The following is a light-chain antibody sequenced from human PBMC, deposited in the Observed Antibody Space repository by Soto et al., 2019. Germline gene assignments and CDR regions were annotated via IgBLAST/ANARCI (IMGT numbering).Light chain of an antibody. Sequence: DIHMTQSPSTLSASVGDRVRITCRASQSISSWLAWYQQKPGKAPKLLICDASSLESGVPSRFSGSGSGTEFTLTISSLQPDDFATYYCQQYNSYSPWTFGQGTKVDIK. CDR1: QSISSW. CDR3: QQYNSYSPWT. CDR2: DAS. J-gene: IGKJ1*01. V-gene: IGKV1-5*01.